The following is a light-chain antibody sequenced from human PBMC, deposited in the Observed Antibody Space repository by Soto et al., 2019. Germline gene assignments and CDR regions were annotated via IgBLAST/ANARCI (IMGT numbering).Light chain of an antibody. J-gene: IGLJ3*02. Sequence: QSVVTQPPSVSGAPGQRVTISCTGSSSNIGRGYDVHWYQQLPGSAPRLLLSGDSNRPSGVPDRFSGSRSGTSASLAITGLQAEDEADYYCQTFDSSLTISWVFGGGTKLTVL. CDR3: QTFDSSLTISWV. CDR2: GDS. V-gene: IGLV1-40*01. CDR1: SSNIGRGYD.